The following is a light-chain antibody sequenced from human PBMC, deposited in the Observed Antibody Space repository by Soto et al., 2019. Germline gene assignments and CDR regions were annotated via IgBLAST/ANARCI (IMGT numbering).Light chain of an antibody. CDR1: SPNVGVYKL. CDR2: EGS. J-gene: IGLJ2*01. V-gene: IGLV2-23*01. Sequence: QTVVTQPASVSGSPGQSITISCTGTSPNVGVYKLVSWYQQHPGKAPKLIIYEGSKRPSGVSNRFSGSKSGNAASLTISGLQAEDEADYHCCSYAGESTVTFGGGTKLTVL. CDR3: CSYAGESTVT.